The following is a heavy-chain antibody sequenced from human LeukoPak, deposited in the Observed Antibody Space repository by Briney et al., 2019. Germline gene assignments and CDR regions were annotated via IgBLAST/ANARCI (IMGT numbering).Heavy chain of an antibody. CDR3: ARDRSDYGGQHFDY. CDR1: GFTFSSYS. V-gene: IGHV3-21*01. J-gene: IGHJ4*02. D-gene: IGHD4-23*01. Sequence: GGSLRLSCAASGFTFSSYSMNWVRQAPGKGLEWVSSISSSSSYIYYADSVKGRFTISRDNAKNSLYLQMNSLRAEDTAVYYCARDRSDYGGQHFDYWGQGTLVTVSS. CDR2: ISSSSSYI.